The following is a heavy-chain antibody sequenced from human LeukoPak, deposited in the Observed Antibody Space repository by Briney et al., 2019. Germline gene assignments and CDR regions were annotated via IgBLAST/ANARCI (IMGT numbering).Heavy chain of an antibody. J-gene: IGHJ6*02. CDR2: IYYSGST. V-gene: IGHV4-59*08. CDR3: ARVGPTVRGAETSTGLTYYYYGMDV. CDR1: GGSISSYY. D-gene: IGHD3-10*01. Sequence: PSETLSLTCTVSGGSISSYYWSWIRQPPGKGLEWIGYIYYSGSTNYNPSPKSRVTISVDTSKNQFSLKLSSVTAADTAVYYCARVGPTVRGAETSTGLTYYYYGMDVWGQGTTVTVSS.